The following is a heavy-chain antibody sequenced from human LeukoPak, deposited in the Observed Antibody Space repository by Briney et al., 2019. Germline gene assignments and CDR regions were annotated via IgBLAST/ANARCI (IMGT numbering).Heavy chain of an antibody. J-gene: IGHJ6*03. CDR1: GYSISCGYY. D-gene: IGHD1-14*01. V-gene: IGHV4-38-2*01. Sequence: SETLSLTCAVSGYSISCGYYWGWIRQPPGKGLEWIGSIYHSGSTYYNPSPKSRVTISVDTSKNQFSLKLSSVTAADTAVYYCARHAGYYYYMDVWGKGTTVTVSS. CDR3: ARHAGYYYYMDV. CDR2: IYHSGST.